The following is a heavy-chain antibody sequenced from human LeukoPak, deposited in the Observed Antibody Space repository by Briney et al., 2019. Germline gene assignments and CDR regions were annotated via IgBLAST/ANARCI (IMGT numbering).Heavy chain of an antibody. V-gene: IGHV1-69*13. J-gene: IGHJ4*02. CDR2: IIPIFGTA. CDR3: ARGWLRFLEWLLDY. D-gene: IGHD3-3*01. Sequence: ASVKVSCKASGYTFTSYGISWVRQAPGQGLEWMGGIIPIFGTANYAQKFQGRVAITADESTSTAYMELSSLRSEDTAVYYCARGWLRFLEWLLDYWGQGTLVTVSS. CDR1: GYTFTSYG.